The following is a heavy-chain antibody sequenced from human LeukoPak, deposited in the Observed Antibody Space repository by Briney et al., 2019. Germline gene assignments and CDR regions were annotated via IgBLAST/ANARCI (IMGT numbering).Heavy chain of an antibody. CDR1: GFTFSSYA. J-gene: IGHJ4*02. CDR3: AKVDYWSPENYLDS. Sequence: GGSLRLSCAASGFTFSSYAMTWVRQAPREGLESVSVITDGADTYYADSVKGRFTISRDNSQNTVHLQMDNLRADDTAVYYCAKVDYWSPENYLDSWGQGTLVTVSS. D-gene: IGHD1-1*01. V-gene: IGHV3-23*01. CDR2: ITDGADT.